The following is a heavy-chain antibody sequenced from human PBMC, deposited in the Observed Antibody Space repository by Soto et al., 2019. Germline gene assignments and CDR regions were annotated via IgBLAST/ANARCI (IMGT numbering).Heavy chain of an antibody. CDR2: TNEDGSKK. CDR1: GFAFSIYW. V-gene: IGHV3-7*01. D-gene: IGHD1-20*01. J-gene: IGHJ4*02. Sequence: GGSLRLSCAASGFAFSIYWMMWVRQAPGKGLEWVANTNEDGSKKHHVDSVKGRFTISRDNAKNSLYLQLNSLRTEDTAIYYCVRENNGGPEFWGQGTMVTVSS. CDR3: VRENNGGPEF.